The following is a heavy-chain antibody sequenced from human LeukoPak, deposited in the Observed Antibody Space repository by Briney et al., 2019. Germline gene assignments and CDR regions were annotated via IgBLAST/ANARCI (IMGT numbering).Heavy chain of an antibody. CDR2: IRYDGSNK. CDR3: AKDQPYYYDSSGSAPYFDY. CDR1: GFTFSSYG. Sequence: PGGSLRLSCAASGFTFSSYGMHWFRQAPGKGLEWVAFIRYDGSNKYYADSVKGQFTISRDNSKNTLYLQMNSLRAEDTAVYYCAKDQPYYYDSSGSAPYFDYWGQGTLVTVSS. D-gene: IGHD3-22*01. J-gene: IGHJ4*02. V-gene: IGHV3-30*02.